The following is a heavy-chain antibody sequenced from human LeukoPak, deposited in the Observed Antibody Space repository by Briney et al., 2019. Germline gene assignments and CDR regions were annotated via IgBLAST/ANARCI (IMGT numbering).Heavy chain of an antibody. Sequence: ASVKVSCKASGYTFTNYYIHWVRQAPGQGLEWMGLINPGGDNTDYAQNFQGRVTMTTDTSTSTAYMELRSLRSDDTAVYYCARVGYYYGSGSYYDYWGQGTLVTVSS. V-gene: IGHV1-46*01. CDR2: INPGGDNT. D-gene: IGHD3-10*01. CDR1: GYTFTNYY. J-gene: IGHJ4*02. CDR3: ARVGYYYGSGSYYDY.